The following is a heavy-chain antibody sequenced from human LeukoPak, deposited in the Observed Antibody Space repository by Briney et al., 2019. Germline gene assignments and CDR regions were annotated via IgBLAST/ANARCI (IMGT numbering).Heavy chain of an antibody. CDR1: GFTVRSNY. Sequence: SGGSLRLSCAASGFTVRSNYMSWVRQAPGKGLEWVSVIYSGGNTYYADSVKGRFAISRDNSKNMVFLQMNSLRAEDTAVYYCARSSPIYYFEYWGQGTLVTVSS. CDR3: ARSSPIYYFEY. V-gene: IGHV3-53*01. D-gene: IGHD6-13*01. J-gene: IGHJ4*02. CDR2: IYSGGNT.